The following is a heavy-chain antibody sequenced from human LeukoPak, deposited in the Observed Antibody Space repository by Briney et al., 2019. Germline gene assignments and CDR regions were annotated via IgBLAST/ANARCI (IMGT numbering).Heavy chain of an antibody. Sequence: SETLSLTCTVSGGSISSYYWSWIRQPPGKGLEWIGYIYYSGSTNYNPSLKSRVTISVDTSKSQFSLKLSSVTAADTAVYYCARQQGGTFDIWGQGTMVTVSS. D-gene: IGHD3-16*01. CDR2: IYYSGST. J-gene: IGHJ3*02. V-gene: IGHV4-59*01. CDR1: GGSISSYY. CDR3: ARQQGGTFDI.